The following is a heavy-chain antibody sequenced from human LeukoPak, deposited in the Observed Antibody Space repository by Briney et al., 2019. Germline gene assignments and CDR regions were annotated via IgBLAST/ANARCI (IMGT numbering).Heavy chain of an antibody. Sequence: GGSLRLSCAASGFTFSSYSMNWVRQAPGKGLEWVSYIGSSSSTIYYADSVKGRFTISRDNAKNSLYLQMNSLRAEDTAVYYCARDRNDYGDQHWIQGINFDYWGQGTLVTVSS. J-gene: IGHJ4*02. CDR2: IGSSSSTI. D-gene: IGHD4-17*01. CDR3: ARDRNDYGDQHWIQGINFDY. CDR1: GFTFSSYS. V-gene: IGHV3-48*01.